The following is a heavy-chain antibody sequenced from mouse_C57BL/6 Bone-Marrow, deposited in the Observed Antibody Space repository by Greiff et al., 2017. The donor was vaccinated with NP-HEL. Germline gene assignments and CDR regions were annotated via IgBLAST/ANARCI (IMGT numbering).Heavy chain of an antibody. J-gene: IGHJ4*01. D-gene: IGHD3-3*01. CDR2: IYPGSGNT. Sequence: QVQLQQSGAELVRPGASVKLSCKASGYTFTDYYINWVKQRPGQGLEWIARIYPGSGNTYYNEKFKGKATLTAEKSSSTAYMQLSSLTSEDSAVYFCARERRDSYYAMDYWGQGTSVTVSS. CDR1: GYTFTDYY. CDR3: ARERRDSYYAMDY. V-gene: IGHV1-76*01.